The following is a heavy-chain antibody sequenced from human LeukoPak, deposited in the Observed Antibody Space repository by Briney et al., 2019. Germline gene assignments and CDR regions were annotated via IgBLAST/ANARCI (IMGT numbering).Heavy chain of an antibody. D-gene: IGHD1-1*01. CDR2: INPSGGST. CDR3: AREWLRVTTGTTGDFDY. Sequence: EASVKVSCKTSGYTFTSCYMHWVRQAPGQGLEWMGIINPSGGSTSYAQKFQGRVTMTRDTSTSTVYMELSSLRSEDTAVYYCAREWLRVTTGTTGDFDYWGQGTLVTVSS. J-gene: IGHJ4*02. V-gene: IGHV1-46*01. CDR1: GYTFTSCY.